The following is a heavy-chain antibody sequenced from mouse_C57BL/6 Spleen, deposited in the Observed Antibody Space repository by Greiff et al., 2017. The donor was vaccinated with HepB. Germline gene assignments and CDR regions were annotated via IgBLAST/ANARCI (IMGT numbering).Heavy chain of an antibody. CDR1: GFTFSDYG. V-gene: IGHV5-17*01. CDR3: ARGDGNFFAY. CDR2: ISSGSSTI. D-gene: IGHD2-1*01. J-gene: IGHJ3*01. Sequence: EVKLVESGGGLVKPGGSLKLSCAASGFTFSDYGMHWVRQAPEKGLEWVAYISSGSSTIYYADTVKGRFTISRDNAKNTLFLQMTSLRSEDTAMYYCARGDGNFFAYWGQGTLVTVSA.